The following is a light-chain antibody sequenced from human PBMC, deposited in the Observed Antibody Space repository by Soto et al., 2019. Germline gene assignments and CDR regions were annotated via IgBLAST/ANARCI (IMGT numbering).Light chain of an antibody. CDR3: QQYGSSPPYP. J-gene: IGKJ2*01. CDR2: GAS. Sequence: ELVLTQSPGTLSFSPGERATLSCRASQSVSRSYLAWYQQKPGQAPRLLIYGASTRATGIPDRFSGSGSGTDFTLTISRLEPEDFAVYYCQQYGSSPPYPFGQGTKLEIK. CDR1: QSVSRSY. V-gene: IGKV3-20*01.